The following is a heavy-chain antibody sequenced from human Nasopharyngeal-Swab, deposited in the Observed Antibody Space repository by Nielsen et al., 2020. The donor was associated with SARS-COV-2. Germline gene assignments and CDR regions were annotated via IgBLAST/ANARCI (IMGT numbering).Heavy chain of an antibody. V-gene: IGHV3-30*18. D-gene: IGHD3-3*01. J-gene: IGHJ6*02. CDR3: AKDRIFGVVIIPVYHGMDV. Sequence: GESLQISCAASGFTFSSSGMHWVRQAPGKGLEWVAVISYDGSNKYYADSVKGRFTISRDNSKNTLYLQMNSLRAEDTAVYYCAKDRIFGVVIIPVYHGMDVWGQGTTVTVSS. CDR1: GFTFSSSG. CDR2: ISYDGSNK.